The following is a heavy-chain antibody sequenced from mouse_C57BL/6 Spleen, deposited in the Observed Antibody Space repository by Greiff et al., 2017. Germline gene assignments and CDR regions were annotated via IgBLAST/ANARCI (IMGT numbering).Heavy chain of an antibody. J-gene: IGHJ1*03. D-gene: IGHD1-1*01. Sequence: QVQLKESGPGLVQPSQSLSITCTVSGFSLTSYGVHWVRQSPGKGLEWLGVIWSGGSTDYNAAFISRLSISKDNSKSQVFFKMNSLQADDTAIYYCARTWGYYGSGGYFDVWGTGTTVTVSS. CDR1: GFSLTSYG. V-gene: IGHV2-2*01. CDR3: ARTWGYYGSGGYFDV. CDR2: IWSGGST.